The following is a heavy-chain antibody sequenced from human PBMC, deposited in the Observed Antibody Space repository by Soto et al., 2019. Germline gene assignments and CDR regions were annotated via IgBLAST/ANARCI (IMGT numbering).Heavy chain of an antibody. CDR1: VGYISSSDYY. J-gene: IGHJ4*02. CDR3: AREYANSPEAFDF. CDR2: MHYTGST. V-gene: IGHV4-39*07. Sequence: TSETLSLTCAVSVGYISSSDYYWGGIRQPPGKGLDWIGSMHYTGSTNYNPSLKSRVTISLDTSRNQFSRKLSSVTAADTAVFYCAREYANSPEAFDFWGQGALVTVSS. D-gene: IGHD2-2*01.